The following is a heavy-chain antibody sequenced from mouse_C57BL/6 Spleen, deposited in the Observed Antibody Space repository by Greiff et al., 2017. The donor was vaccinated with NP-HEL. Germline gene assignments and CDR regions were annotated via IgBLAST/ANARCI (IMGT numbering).Heavy chain of an antibody. CDR2: IYPRSGNT. CDR3: AREAFSDGYYSMDY. CDR1: GYTFTNYG. D-gene: IGHD2-3*01. V-gene: IGHV1-81*01. J-gene: IGHJ4*01. Sequence: LQESGAELARPGASVKLSCKASGYTFTNYGISWVKQRTGQGLEWIGEIYPRSGNTYYNEKFKGKATLTADKSSSTAYMELRSLTSEDSAVYFCAREAFSDGYYSMDYWGQGTSVTVSS.